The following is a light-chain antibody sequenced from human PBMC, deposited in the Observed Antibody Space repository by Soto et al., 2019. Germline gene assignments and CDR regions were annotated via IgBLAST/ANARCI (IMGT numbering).Light chain of an antibody. CDR3: SSYTSSSRVV. CDR1: SSDVGGYNY. J-gene: IGLJ2*01. CDR2: DVS. V-gene: IGLV2-14*01. Sequence: QSALTQPASVSGSHGQSITISCTGTSSDVGGYNYVSWYQQHPGKAPKLMIYDVSNRPSGVSNRFSGSKSGNTASLTISGLQAEDEADYYCSSYTSSSRVVFGGGTKVTVL.